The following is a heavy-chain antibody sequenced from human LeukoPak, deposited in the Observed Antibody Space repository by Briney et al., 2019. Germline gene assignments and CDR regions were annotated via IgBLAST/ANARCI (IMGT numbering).Heavy chain of an antibody. D-gene: IGHD5-18*01. CDR1: GVSISSHY. Sequence: SETLSLTCTVSGVSISSHYWTWIRQPPGKGLEWIGYLYYSGSTNYNPSLKSRVTISVDTSKNQFSLRLSSVTAADTAVYYCARGGSSSPSYNYWGQGTLVTVSS. CDR3: ARGGSSSPSYNY. V-gene: IGHV4-59*11. CDR2: LYYSGST. J-gene: IGHJ4*02.